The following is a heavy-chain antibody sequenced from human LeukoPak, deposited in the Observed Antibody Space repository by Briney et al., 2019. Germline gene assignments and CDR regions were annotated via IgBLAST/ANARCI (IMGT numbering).Heavy chain of an antibody. CDR1: VFTFSVFS. CDR2: NRSSGSTI. V-gene: IGHV3-21*04. Sequence: WGSLRLSPAASVFTFSVFSINNGRQVPVKWLLWFSPNRSSGSTIYYADSVKGRFTISRDNAKNSLYLQMNSLRAEDTAVYYCARVEYSSGWPNYYYYMDVWGKGTTVTVSS. D-gene: IGHD6-19*01. J-gene: IGHJ6*03. CDR3: ARVEYSSGWPNYYYYMDV.